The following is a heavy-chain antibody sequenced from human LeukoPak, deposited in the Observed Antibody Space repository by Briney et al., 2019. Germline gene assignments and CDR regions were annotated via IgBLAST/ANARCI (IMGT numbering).Heavy chain of an antibody. J-gene: IGHJ6*03. CDR3: AGPNYYYMDI. CDR1: DGSISGGSSY. V-gene: IGHV4-39*01. Sequence: SETLSLTCTVSDGSISGGSSYWGWIRQPPGKGLEWIGSIYYSGSTYYNPSLKSRVTISVDTSKNQFSLNLSSVTAADTAVYFCAGPNYYYMDIWGKGTTVTVSS. CDR2: IYYSGST.